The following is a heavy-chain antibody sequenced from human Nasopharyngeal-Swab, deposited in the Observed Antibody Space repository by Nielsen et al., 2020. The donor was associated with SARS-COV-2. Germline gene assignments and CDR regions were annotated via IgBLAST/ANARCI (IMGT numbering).Heavy chain of an antibody. CDR1: GFNVSNNY. D-gene: IGHD4-11*01. Sequence: GESLKISCAASGFNVSNNYMTWVRQAPGKGLEWVSIIYSSGSIYHADSVKGRFIISGDTSKNTLSLRMNSLRVEDTAVYYCASAVTGPLYWGQGTLVTVSS. V-gene: IGHV3-53*01. CDR2: IYSSGSI. CDR3: ASAVTGPLY. J-gene: IGHJ1*01.